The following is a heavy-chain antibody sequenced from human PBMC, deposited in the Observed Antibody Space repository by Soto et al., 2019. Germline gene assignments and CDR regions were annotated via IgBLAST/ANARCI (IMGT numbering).Heavy chain of an antibody. CDR2: ISYDGSNK. D-gene: IGHD3-22*01. CDR1: GFTFSSYA. J-gene: IGHJ4*02. Sequence: QVQLVESGGGVVQPGRSLRLSCAASGFTFSSYAMHWVRQAPGKGLEWVAVISYDGSNKYYADSVKGRFTISRDNSKNTLYLQMNSLRAEDTAVYYCARDRHYYDPLLDYWGQGTLVTVSS. CDR3: ARDRHYYDPLLDY. V-gene: IGHV3-30-3*01.